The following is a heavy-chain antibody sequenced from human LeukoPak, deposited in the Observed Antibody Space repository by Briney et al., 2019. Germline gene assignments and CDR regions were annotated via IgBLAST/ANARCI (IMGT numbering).Heavy chain of an antibody. J-gene: IGHJ5*02. CDR2: IIPIFCTA. CDR1: GGTFSSYA. D-gene: IGHD3-22*01. V-gene: IGHV1-69*13. CDR3: ARSQEYYYDSSGHILVWFDP. Sequence: ASVKVSCKASGGTFSSYAISWVGQARGQGLEWMGGIIPIFCTANYAQKFHGRVTITADEATSTAYMELSSLRPEDTAVYYCARSQEYYYDSSGHILVWFDPWGQGTLVTASS.